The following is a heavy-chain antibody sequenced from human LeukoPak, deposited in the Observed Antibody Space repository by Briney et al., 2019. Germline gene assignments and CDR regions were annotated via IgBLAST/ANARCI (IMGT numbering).Heavy chain of an antibody. CDR3: VSGDYGNY. Sequence: GGSLRLSCVASGFTFSSYWLHWVRQAPGKGLVWVSRVNSDGSSTNYADSVEGRFTVSRDNAKNTLFLQMNSLRVEDTALYYCVSGDYGNYWGQGTLVTVSS. D-gene: IGHD4-17*01. J-gene: IGHJ4*02. V-gene: IGHV3-74*01. CDR1: GFTFSSYW. CDR2: VNSDGSST.